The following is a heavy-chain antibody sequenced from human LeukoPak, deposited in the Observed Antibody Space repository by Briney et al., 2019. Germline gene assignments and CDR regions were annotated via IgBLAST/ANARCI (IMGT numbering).Heavy chain of an antibody. J-gene: IGHJ4*02. Sequence: GGSLRLSCAASGFTVSSNYMSWVRQAPGKGLEWVSVIYSGGSTYYADSVKGRFTISRDNSKNTLYLQMNSLRAEDTAVYYCARDKRFIWGNTAMVLWGQGTLVTVSS. CDR2: IYSGGST. V-gene: IGHV3-53*01. CDR3: ARDKRFIWGNTAMVL. D-gene: IGHD5-18*01. CDR1: GFTVSSNY.